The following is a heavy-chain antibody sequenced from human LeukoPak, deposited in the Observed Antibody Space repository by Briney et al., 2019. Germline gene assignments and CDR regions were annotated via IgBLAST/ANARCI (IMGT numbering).Heavy chain of an antibody. CDR3: AKDKGLNPAYYDY. D-gene: IGHD2-21*01. Sequence: GRSLRLSCAASGSTFDDYAMHWVRQAPGKGLEWVSGISWNSGSIGYADSVKGRFTISRDNAKNSLYLQMNSLRAEDTALYYCAKDKGLNPAYYDYWGQGTLVTVSS. J-gene: IGHJ4*02. CDR2: ISWNSGSI. V-gene: IGHV3-9*01. CDR1: GSTFDDYA.